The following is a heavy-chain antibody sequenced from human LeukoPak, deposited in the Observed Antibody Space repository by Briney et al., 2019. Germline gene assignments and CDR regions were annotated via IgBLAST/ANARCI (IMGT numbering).Heavy chain of an antibody. V-gene: IGHV4-30-2*01. CDR1: GGSISSGGYY. Sequence: SETLSLTFTVSGGSISSGGYYWSWIRQPPGKGLEWIGYIYHSGSTYYNPSLKSRVTISVDRSKNQFSLKLSSVTAADTAVYYCARRKMAVAPFDPWGQGTLVTVSS. J-gene: IGHJ5*02. D-gene: IGHD6-19*01. CDR3: ARRKMAVAPFDP. CDR2: IYHSGST.